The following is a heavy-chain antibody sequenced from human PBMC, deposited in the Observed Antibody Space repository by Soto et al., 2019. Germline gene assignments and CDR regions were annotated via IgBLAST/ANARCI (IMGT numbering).Heavy chain of an antibody. CDR2: IYPGDSDT. J-gene: IGHJ3*02. CDR1: GYSFTSYW. CDR3: ARGGGMITFGGVIVHDAFDI. V-gene: IGHV5-51*01. D-gene: IGHD3-16*02. Sequence: PGETLKISCKGSGYSFTSYWIGWVRQMPGKGLEWMGIIYPGDSDTRYSPSFQGQVTISADKSISTAYLQWSGLKASDTAMYYCARGGGMITFGGVIVHDAFDIWGQGTMVTVSS.